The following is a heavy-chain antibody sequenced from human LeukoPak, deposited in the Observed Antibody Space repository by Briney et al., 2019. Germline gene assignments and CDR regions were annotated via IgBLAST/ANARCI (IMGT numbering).Heavy chain of an antibody. CDR3: ARPPFAYSSSWFGL. CDR2: IYDSGST. CDR1: GGSISSYY. V-gene: IGHV4-59*12. D-gene: IGHD6-13*01. Sequence: PSETLSLTCTVPGGSISSYYWSWIRQPPGKGLEWIGYIYDSGSTNYNPSLTSRATISVATSKNQSPLSLKLITAADTAVYYCARPPFAYSSSWFGLWGQGILVTVSS. J-gene: IGHJ5*02.